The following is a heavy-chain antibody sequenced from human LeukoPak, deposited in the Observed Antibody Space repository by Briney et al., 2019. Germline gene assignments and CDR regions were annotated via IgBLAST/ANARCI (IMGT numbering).Heavy chain of an antibody. Sequence: GGSLRLSCAASGFTFSSYAMSGVRQAPGKGLEWVSIISGSGGSTYYADSVEGRFTISRDNSENTLYLQMNSLRAEDTAVYYCAKEAIVVVPAAKFDYWGQGTLVTVSS. J-gene: IGHJ4*02. CDR1: GFTFSSYA. V-gene: IGHV3-23*01. D-gene: IGHD2-2*01. CDR3: AKEAIVVVPAAKFDY. CDR2: ISGSGGST.